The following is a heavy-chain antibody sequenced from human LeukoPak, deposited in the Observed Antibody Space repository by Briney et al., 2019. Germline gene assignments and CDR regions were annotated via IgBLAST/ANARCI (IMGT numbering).Heavy chain of an antibody. J-gene: IGHJ4*02. D-gene: IGHD2-15*01. CDR1: GFTFSTYD. V-gene: IGHV3-21*01. Sequence: KPGGSLRLSCAASGFTFSTYDMIWVRQAPGKGLEWVSSISSSSSYIYYADSVKGRFTISRDNAKNSLYLQMNSLRAEDTAVYYCASYVVVVAATKETVTMDYWGQGTLVTVSS. CDR3: ASYVVVVAATKETVTMDY. CDR2: ISSSSSYI.